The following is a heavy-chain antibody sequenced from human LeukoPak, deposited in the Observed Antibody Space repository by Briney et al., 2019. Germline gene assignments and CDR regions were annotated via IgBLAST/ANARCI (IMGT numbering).Heavy chain of an antibody. J-gene: IGHJ4*02. V-gene: IGHV3-23*01. CDR2: ISGSGGIT. D-gene: IGHD5-24*01. Sequence: GGSLRLSCAASGFTFSSYAMSWVRQAPGKGLEWVSAISGSGGITVYADSVKGRFTVSRDNSKNTVYLQMNSLRVEDTAVYYCAKEGSSIRDGHNSWGQGTLVTVSS. CDR1: GFTFSSYA. CDR3: AKEGSSIRDGHNS.